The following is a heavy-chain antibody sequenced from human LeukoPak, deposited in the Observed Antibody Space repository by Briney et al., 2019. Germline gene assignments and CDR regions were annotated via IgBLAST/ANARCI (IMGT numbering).Heavy chain of an antibody. D-gene: IGHD2-21*01. CDR1: GVTFSGYW. J-gene: IGHJ4*02. CDR2: IYSGGST. CDR3: AREGGGGGDDY. Sequence: GGSLRLSCAVSGVTFSGYWMTWVRQAPGKGLEWVSVIYSGGSTYYADSVKGRFTISRDNSKNTVYLQMNSLRAEDTAVYYCAREGGGGGDDYWGQGTLVTVSS. V-gene: IGHV3-53*01.